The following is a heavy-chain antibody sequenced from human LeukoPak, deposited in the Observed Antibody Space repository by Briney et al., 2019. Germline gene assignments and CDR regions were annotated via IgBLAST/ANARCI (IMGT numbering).Heavy chain of an antibody. CDR2: ITSNSKYI. D-gene: IGHD3-10*01. J-gene: IGHJ3*02. CDR1: GFTFKTYT. CDR3: AREPMVRGVNTDAFDI. V-gene: IGHV3-21*01. Sequence: GGSLRLSCAASGFTFKTYTMNWVRQAPGKGLEWISSITSNSKYIFYADSVKGRFTISRDNAKNSLYLQMSGLRAEDTAVYYCAREPMVRGVNTDAFDIWGQGTLVTVSS.